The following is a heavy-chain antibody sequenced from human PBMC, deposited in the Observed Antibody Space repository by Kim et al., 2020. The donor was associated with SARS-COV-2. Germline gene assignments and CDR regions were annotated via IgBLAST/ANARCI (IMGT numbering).Heavy chain of an antibody. CDR3: ARDSRSKRSWFDP. Sequence: ASVKVSCKASGYTFSNYGIAWVRQAPGQGLEWMGWISAYNGDRNYAQKFQGRVRMIADTSTNTVYLELSSLKSDDTAVYCCARDSRSKRSWFDPWGQGTLVTVS. J-gene: IGHJ5*02. CDR2: ISAYNGDR. CDR1: GYTFSNYG. V-gene: IGHV1-18*01.